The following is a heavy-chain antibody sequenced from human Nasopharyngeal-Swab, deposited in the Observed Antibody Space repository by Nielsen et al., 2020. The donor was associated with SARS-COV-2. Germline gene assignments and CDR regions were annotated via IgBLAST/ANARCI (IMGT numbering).Heavy chain of an antibody. V-gene: IGHV4-38-2*02. CDR2: IYHSGST. J-gene: IGHJ4*02. CDR3: ARAGKPKPRLPILYSGSYHDKKYSFDYFDD. CDR1: GYSISSGYY. D-gene: IGHD1-26*01. Sequence: SETLSLTCTVSGYSISSGYYWGWIRQPPGQGLEWIGSIYHSGSTYYNPSLKSRVTISVDTSKNKFSLKLSSVTAADTAVYYCARAGKPKPRLPILYSGSYHDKKYSFDYFDDWGQGTLVTVSS.